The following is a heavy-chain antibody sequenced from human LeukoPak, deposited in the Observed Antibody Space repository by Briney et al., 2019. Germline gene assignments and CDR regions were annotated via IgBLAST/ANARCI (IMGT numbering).Heavy chain of an antibody. J-gene: IGHJ4*02. CDR2: INPNSGGT. CDR3: ARGGITIFGVVILPYYFDY. CDR1: GYTFTGYY. D-gene: IGHD3-3*01. Sequence: ASVTVSCKASGYTFTGYYMHWVRQAPGQGLEWMGWINPNSGGTNYAQKFQGRVTMTRDTSISTAYMELSRLRSDDTAVYYCARGGITIFGVVILPYYFDYWGQGTLVTVSS. V-gene: IGHV1-2*02.